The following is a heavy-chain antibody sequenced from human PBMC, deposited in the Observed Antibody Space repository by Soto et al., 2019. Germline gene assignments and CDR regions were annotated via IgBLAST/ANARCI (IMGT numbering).Heavy chain of an antibody. Sequence: SETLSLTCAVYGGSFSGYYWSWIRQPPGKGLEWIGEINHSGSTNYNPSLKSRVTISVDTSKNQFSLKLSSVTAADTAVYYCARAAIAVAGTYWFDPWGQGTLVTVSS. CDR3: ARAAIAVAGTYWFDP. V-gene: IGHV4-34*01. CDR1: GGSFSGYY. J-gene: IGHJ5*02. CDR2: INHSGST. D-gene: IGHD6-19*01.